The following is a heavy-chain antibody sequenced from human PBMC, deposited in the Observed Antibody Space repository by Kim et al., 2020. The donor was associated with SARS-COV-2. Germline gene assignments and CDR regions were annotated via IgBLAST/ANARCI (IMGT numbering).Heavy chain of an antibody. Sequence: ASVKVSCKASGYTFTSYGISWVRQAPGQGLEWMGWISASSGNALYAENLQGRVTMTTDISTSTAYMDLRTLRSDDTAVVYCARYYYDISGYPTNFDFWGQ. V-gene: IGHV1-18*04. CDR2: ISASSGNA. D-gene: IGHD3-22*01. J-gene: IGHJ4*02. CDR3: ARYYYDISGYPTNFDF. CDR1: GYTFTSYG.